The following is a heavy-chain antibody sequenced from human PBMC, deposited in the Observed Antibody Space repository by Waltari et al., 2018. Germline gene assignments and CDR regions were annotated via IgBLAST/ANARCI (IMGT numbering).Heavy chain of an antibody. V-gene: IGHV4-59*01. Sequence: QVQLQESGPGLVKPSETLSLTCTVSGGSISSYYWSWIRQPPGKGLEWIGYIYYSGSTNYNPSLKSRVTISVDTSKNQFSLKLSSVTAADTAVCYCARASIARGAFDIWGQGTMVTVSS. J-gene: IGHJ3*02. CDR2: IYYSGST. D-gene: IGHD6-13*01. CDR1: GGSISSYY. CDR3: ARASIARGAFDI.